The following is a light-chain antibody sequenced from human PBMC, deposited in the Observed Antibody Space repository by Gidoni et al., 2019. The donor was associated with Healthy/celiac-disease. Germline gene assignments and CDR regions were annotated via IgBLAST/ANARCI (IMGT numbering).Light chain of an antibody. Sequence: DIHMTQSPSPLSASVGDRVTITCQASQDISNYLNWYQQKPGKAPKLLIYDASNLETGVPSRFSGSGSGTDFTFTISSLQPEDIATYYCQQYDNLLITFGQGTRLEIK. CDR2: DAS. CDR3: QQYDNLLIT. J-gene: IGKJ5*01. CDR1: QDISNY. V-gene: IGKV1-33*01.